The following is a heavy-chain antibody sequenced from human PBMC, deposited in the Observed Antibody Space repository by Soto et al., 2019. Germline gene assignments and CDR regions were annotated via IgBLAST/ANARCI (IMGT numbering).Heavy chain of an antibody. CDR2: INHSGST. CDR3: ARRRLTMVPGVIHDY. D-gene: IGHD3-10*01. CDR1: GGSFSGYY. V-gene: IGHV4-34*01. Sequence: SETLSLTCAVYGGSFSGYYWSWIRQPPGKGLEWIGEINHSGSTNYNPSLKSRVTISVDTSKNQFSLQLSSVTAADTAVYYCARRRLTMVPGVIHDYWGQGTLVTVSS. J-gene: IGHJ4*02.